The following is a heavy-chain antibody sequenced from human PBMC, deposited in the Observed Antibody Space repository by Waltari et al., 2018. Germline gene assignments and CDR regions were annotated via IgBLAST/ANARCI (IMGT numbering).Heavy chain of an antibody. CDR3: ARVAGPGGY. D-gene: IGHD6-13*01. V-gene: IGHV1-69*10. CDR1: GGTFSSYA. CDR2: SIPILGIA. J-gene: IGHJ4*02. Sequence: QVQLVQSGAEVKKPGSSVKVSCKASGGTFSSYAISWVRQAPGQGLEWMGGSIPILGIANYAQKFQVSVTITADKSTSTAYMELRSLRSEDTAVYYCARVAGPGGYWGQGTLVTVSS.